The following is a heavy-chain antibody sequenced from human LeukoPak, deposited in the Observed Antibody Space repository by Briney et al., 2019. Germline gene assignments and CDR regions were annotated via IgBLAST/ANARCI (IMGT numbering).Heavy chain of an antibody. J-gene: IGHJ4*02. D-gene: IGHD4-17*01. CDR2: ISYSGST. CDR1: GGSISSHY. Sequence: SETLSLTCTVSGGSISSHYWSWIRQPPGKGLEWIGYISYSGSTNYNPSLKNRVNISVDTSKNQFSLKLSSVTAADTAVYYCARDDYGDYFDYWGQGTLVTVSS. V-gene: IGHV4-59*08. CDR3: ARDDYGDYFDY.